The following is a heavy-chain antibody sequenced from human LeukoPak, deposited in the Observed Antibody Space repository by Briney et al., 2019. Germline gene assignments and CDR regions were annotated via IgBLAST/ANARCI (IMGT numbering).Heavy chain of an antibody. CDR3: ARGIAAAGIPARRFDY. D-gene: IGHD6-13*01. J-gene: IGHJ4*02. Sequence: PSETLSLTCAVYGGSFSGYYWSWIRQPPGKGLEWIGYIYYSGSTNYNPSLKSRVTISVDTSKNQFSLKLSSVTAADTAVYYCARGIAAAGIPARRFDYWGQGTLVTVSS. CDR1: GGSFSGYY. V-gene: IGHV4-59*01. CDR2: IYYSGST.